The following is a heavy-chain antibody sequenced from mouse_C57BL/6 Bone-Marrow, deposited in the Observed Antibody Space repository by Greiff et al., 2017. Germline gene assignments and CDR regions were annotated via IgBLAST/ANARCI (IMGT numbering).Heavy chain of an antibody. CDR2: IDPSDSYT. V-gene: IGHV1-59*01. J-gene: IGHJ2*01. CDR1: GYTFTSYW. Sequence: QVQLQQPGAELVRPGTSVKLSCKASGYTFTSYWMHWVKQRPGQGLEWIGVIDPSDSYTNYNQKFKGKATLTVDTSSSTAYMQLSSLTSEDSAVYYCAGRSLIWSDYWGQGTTLTVSS. D-gene: IGHD2-10*01. CDR3: AGRSLIWSDY.